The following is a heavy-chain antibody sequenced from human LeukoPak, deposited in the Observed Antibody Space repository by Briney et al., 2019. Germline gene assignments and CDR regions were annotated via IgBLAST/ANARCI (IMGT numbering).Heavy chain of an antibody. CDR2: IYYSGST. D-gene: IGHD4-11*01. V-gene: IGHV4-59*01. J-gene: IGHJ4*02. CDR1: GGSISSYY. Sequence: PSETLSLTCTVSGGSISSYYWSWIRQPPGKGLEWIGYIYYSGSTNYNPSLKSRVTISIDASKNQFSLKLSSVTAADTAVYYCARAKDYIFGFDHWGQGTLVTVSS. CDR3: ARAKDYIFGFDH.